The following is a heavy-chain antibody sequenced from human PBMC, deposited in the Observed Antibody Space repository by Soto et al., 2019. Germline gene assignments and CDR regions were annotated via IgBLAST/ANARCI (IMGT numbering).Heavy chain of an antibody. Sequence: GGSVRLSCAASGFTFSSYWMSWVRQAPGKGLEWVANIKQDGSEKYYVDSVKGRFTISRDNAKNSLYLQMNSLRAEDTAVYYCARDLSDYDSSGYNWFDPWGQGTLVTVSS. V-gene: IGHV3-7*01. CDR3: ARDLSDYDSSGYNWFDP. D-gene: IGHD3-22*01. CDR2: IKQDGSEK. J-gene: IGHJ5*02. CDR1: GFTFSSYW.